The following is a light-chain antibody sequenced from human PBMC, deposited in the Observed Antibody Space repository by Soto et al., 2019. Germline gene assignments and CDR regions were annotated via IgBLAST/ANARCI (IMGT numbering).Light chain of an antibody. V-gene: IGKV3-11*01. CDR3: QQRSNWPPIN. J-gene: IGKJ5*01. CDR2: DAS. Sequence: EIVLTHSPATLSFSPLERATLSFRASQSVSIYLAWYQQKPGQAPRLLIYDASNRATGIPARFSGSGSGTDFTLTISSLEPEDFAVYYCQQRSNWPPINFGQGTRLEIK. CDR1: QSVSIY.